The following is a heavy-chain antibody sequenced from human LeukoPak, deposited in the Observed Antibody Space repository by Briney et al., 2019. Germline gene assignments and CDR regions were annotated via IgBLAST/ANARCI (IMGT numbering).Heavy chain of an antibody. J-gene: IGHJ6*03. CDR2: INPNSGDT. V-gene: IGHV1-2*02. CDR3: ARDTFLRFLEWPNNHYYYMDA. D-gene: IGHD3-3*01. CDR1: GYIFTGHY. Sequence: GASVKVSCKASGYIFTGHYMHWVRQAPGQGLEWMGWINPNSGDTNYAQNFQDRVTMTRDTSISTVYMELSRLRYDDTAVYYCARDTFLRFLEWPNNHYYYMDAWGKGTTVTVSS.